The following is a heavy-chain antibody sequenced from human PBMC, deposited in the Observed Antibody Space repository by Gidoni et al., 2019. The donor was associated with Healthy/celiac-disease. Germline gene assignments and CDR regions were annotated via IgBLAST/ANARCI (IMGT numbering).Heavy chain of an antibody. CDR3: AKEIQLWSKDNWFDP. CDR1: GFTVISYA. D-gene: IGHD5-18*01. J-gene: IGHJ5*02. CDR2: ISGSGGST. Sequence: EVQLLESGGGLVQPGGSLRLSCADSGFTVISYAMSWVRQAPGKGLEWVSAISGSGGSTYYADSVKGRFTISRDNSKNTLYLQMNSLRAEDTAVYYCAKEIQLWSKDNWFDPWGQGTLVTVSS. V-gene: IGHV3-23*01.